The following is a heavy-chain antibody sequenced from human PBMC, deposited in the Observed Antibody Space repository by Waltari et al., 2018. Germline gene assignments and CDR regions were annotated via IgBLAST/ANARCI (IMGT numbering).Heavy chain of an antibody. Sequence: LQLVESGGDLVQPGESLRLSCAASGFPFSIYDMHWVRQTPGKGLEFVSSISDNGINTFYADSVKGRFTIPRDNSKTTLYLQMSSLRPDDTAMYYCVSRIATTAFDSWGQGTLVTVSS. D-gene: IGHD6-13*01. V-gene: IGHV3-64D*08. J-gene: IGHJ4*02. CDR2: ISDNGINT. CDR1: GFPFSIYD. CDR3: VSRIATTAFDS.